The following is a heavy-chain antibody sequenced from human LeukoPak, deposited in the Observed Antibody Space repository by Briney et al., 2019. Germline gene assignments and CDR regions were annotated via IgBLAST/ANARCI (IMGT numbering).Heavy chain of an antibody. J-gene: IGHJ3*02. Sequence: SQTLSPTCTLSGGSISRYYRSWIRHPPGKRLEWIGYIYYSGSTNYNPSLKSRVTISVDTPKNQFSLKLSSVAAADAAVYYCARLIGAFDIWGQGTMVTVSS. D-gene: IGHD3-10*01. CDR1: GGSISRYY. V-gene: IGHV4-59*08. CDR2: IYYSGST. CDR3: ARLIGAFDI.